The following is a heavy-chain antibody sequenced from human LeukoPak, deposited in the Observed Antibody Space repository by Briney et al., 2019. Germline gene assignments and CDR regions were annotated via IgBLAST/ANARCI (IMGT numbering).Heavy chain of an antibody. J-gene: IGHJ3*02. CDR3: AXXXXXXXXXXYGGGHDAFDI. CDR1: GYTFTSYG. CDR2: ISAYNGNT. D-gene: IGHD4-17*01. V-gene: IGHV1-18*01. Sequence: ASVKVSCKASGYTFTSYGISWVRQAPGQGLEWMGWISAYNGNTNYAQKLQGRVTMTTDTSTSTAYMELRSLRSDDTAVYYCAXXXXXXXXXXYGGGHDAFDIWGQGTMVTVSS.